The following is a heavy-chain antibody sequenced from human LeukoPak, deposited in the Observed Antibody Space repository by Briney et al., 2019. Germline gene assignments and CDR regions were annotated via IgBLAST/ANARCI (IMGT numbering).Heavy chain of an antibody. D-gene: IGHD3-10*01. CDR3: AKDLPFYGSGSYKSYYYCGMDV. CDR1: GFTFSSYW. Sequence: GGSLRLSCVASGFTFSSYWMHWVRQDPRKGLVWVSRISGDGRSINYADSVRGRFTISRDNAKNTLYLQMNTLRVEDTAVYYCAKDLPFYGSGSYKSYYYCGMDVWGQGTTVTVSS. J-gene: IGHJ6*02. V-gene: IGHV3-74*01. CDR2: ISGDGRSI.